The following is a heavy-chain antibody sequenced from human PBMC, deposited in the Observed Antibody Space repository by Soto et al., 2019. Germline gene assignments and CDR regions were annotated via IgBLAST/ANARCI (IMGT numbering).Heavy chain of an antibody. D-gene: IGHD2-15*01. V-gene: IGHV3-13*01. CDR3: ARESYCSGGSCLVDAFDI. J-gene: IGHJ3*02. CDR2: IGTAGDT. Sequence: GGSLRLSCAASGFTFSSYDMHWVRQATGKGLEWVSAIGTAGDTYYPGSVKGRFTISRENAKNSLYLQMNSLRAGDMAVYYCARESYCSGGSCLVDAFDIWGQGTMVTVSS. CDR1: GFTFSSYD.